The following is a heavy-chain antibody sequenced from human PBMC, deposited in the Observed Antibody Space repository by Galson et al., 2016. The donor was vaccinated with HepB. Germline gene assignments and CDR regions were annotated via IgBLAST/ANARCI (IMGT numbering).Heavy chain of an antibody. CDR2: ISTNGGST. J-gene: IGHJ4*02. D-gene: IGHD2-21*01. CDR1: GFTFSDYP. Sequence: SLRLSCAASGFTFSDYPMHWVRQAPGKGLEYVSAISTNGGSTNYADSVKGRISISRDNSKNTLYLQMSSLRAEDTAMYYCVKDREDACGTGSCYSGDFDYWGQGTLVTISS. CDR3: VKDREDACGTGSCYSGDFDY. V-gene: IGHV3-64D*06.